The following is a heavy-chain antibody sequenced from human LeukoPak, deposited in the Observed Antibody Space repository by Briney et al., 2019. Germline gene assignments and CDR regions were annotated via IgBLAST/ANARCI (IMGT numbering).Heavy chain of an antibody. Sequence: PSETLSLTCAVYGGSFSGYYWSWIRQPPGKGLEWIGEINHSGSTNYNPSLTSPVTISVDTSKNQFSLKLSSVTAADTAVYYCARDYYGSGSYYWYYFDYWGQGTLVTVSS. J-gene: IGHJ4*02. CDR3: ARDYYGSGSYYWYYFDY. D-gene: IGHD3-10*01. CDR2: INHSGST. V-gene: IGHV4-34*01. CDR1: GGSFSGYY.